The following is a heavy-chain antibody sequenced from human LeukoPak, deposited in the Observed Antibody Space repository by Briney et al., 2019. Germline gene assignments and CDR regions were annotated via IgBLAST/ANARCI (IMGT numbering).Heavy chain of an antibody. CDR3: ARHGELRFLEWLPRDAFDI. J-gene: IGHJ3*02. Sequence: TGGSLRLSCAASGFAFSSYWMSWVRQAPGKGLEWVANIKQDGSEKYYVDSVKGRFTISRDNAKNSLYLQMNSLRAEDTAVYYCARHGELRFLEWLPRDAFDIWGQGTMVTVSS. V-gene: IGHV3-7*01. D-gene: IGHD3-3*01. CDR2: IKQDGSEK. CDR1: GFAFSSYW.